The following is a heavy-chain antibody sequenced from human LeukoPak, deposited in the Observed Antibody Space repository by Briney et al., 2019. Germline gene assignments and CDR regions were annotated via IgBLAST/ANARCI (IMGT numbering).Heavy chain of an antibody. J-gene: IGHJ4*02. Sequence: GGSLRHSCAASGCTFTSYSMHWVRQAPGKGLEWVSFISSSSRYIYYADSVKGRFTISRDNARNSLHLQMNSLRAEDTAVYYCARATNDILTGYAYYFDYWGQGTLVTVSS. V-gene: IGHV3-21*01. CDR2: ISSSSRYI. D-gene: IGHD3-9*01. CDR3: ARATNDILTGYAYYFDY. CDR1: GCTFTSYS.